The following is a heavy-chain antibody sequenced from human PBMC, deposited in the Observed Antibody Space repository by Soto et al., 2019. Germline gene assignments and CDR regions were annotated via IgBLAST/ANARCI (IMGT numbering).Heavy chain of an antibody. D-gene: IGHD3-3*02. J-gene: IGHJ4*02. CDR1: GFMFSDYA. Sequence: GGSLRLSCAASGFMFSDYAMTWARQAPGKELEWVSGLLRPGRSTYYADSVKGRFTISGDTSANTVYLQMDSLRAEDTAVYYWAKDAKANDGIWFRVSWGQGTGVTVS. V-gene: IGHV3-23*01. CDR3: AKDAKANDGIWFRVS. CDR2: LLRPGRST.